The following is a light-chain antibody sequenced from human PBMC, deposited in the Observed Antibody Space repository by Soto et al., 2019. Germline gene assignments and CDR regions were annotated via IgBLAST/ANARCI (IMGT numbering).Light chain of an antibody. CDR2: DVT. Sequence: QSALTQPRSVSGSPGQSVTISCTGTSGDVGGYNYVSWYQHHPGKAPKLMIYDVTKRPSGVPDRFSGSKSGNTASLTISGLQAEDEADYYCCSYAGSYTVVFGGGTKLTVL. J-gene: IGLJ2*01. CDR3: CSYAGSYTVV. CDR1: SGDVGGYNY. V-gene: IGLV2-11*01.